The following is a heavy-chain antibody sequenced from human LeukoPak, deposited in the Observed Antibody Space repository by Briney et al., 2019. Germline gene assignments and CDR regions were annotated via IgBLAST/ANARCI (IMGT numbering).Heavy chain of an antibody. CDR1: GFTFSSYS. J-gene: IGHJ6*03. CDR3: AKDWRRIVVVGPITRHGNYMDV. CDR2: ISSSSSYI. D-gene: IGHD2-15*01. Sequence: GGSLRLSCAASGFTFSSYSMNWVRQAPGKGLEWASSISSSSSYIYYADSVKGRFTISRDNAKNSLYLQMNSLRPEDTAVYFCAKDWRRIVVVGPITRHGNYMDVWGKGTTVTISS. V-gene: IGHV3-21*01.